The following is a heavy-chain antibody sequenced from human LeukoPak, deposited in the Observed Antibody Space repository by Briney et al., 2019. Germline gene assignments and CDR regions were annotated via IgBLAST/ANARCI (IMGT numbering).Heavy chain of an antibody. CDR2: ISSSGSTI. J-gene: IGHJ4*02. D-gene: IGHD6-19*01. V-gene: IGHV3-48*03. CDR1: GFTFSNYE. CDR3: ARDGDSSGWYGGFDY. Sequence: GGSLRLSCATSGFTFSNYEMNWVRQAPGKGLEWVSYISSSGSTIYYADSVKGRFTISRDNAKNSLYLQMNSLRAEDTAVYYCARDGDSSGWYGGFDYWGQGTLVTVSS.